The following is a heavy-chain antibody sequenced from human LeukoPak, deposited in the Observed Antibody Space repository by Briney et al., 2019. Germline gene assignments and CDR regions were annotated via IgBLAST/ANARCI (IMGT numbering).Heavy chain of an antibody. J-gene: IGHJ4*02. CDR2: IYYSGST. D-gene: IGHD3-3*01. V-gene: IGHV4-39*07. CDR3: ARDVTVLGVVSDC. CDR1: GGSISSSSHY. Sequence: SETLSLTCTVSGGSISSSSHYWGWIRQPPGKGLEWIGSIYYSGSTYYNPSLKSRVTVSVDTSKNQFSLKPRSVTAADTAVYYCARDVTVLGVVSDCWGQGTLVTVSS.